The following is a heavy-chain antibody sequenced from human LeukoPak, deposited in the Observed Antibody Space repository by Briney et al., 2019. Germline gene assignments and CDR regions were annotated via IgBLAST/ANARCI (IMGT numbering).Heavy chain of an antibody. CDR3: ARDRGYYYYMDV. CDR2: INHSGST. Sequence: SETLSLTCAVYGGSFSGYYWSWIRQPPGKGLEWIGEINHSGSTNYNPSLKSRVTISVDTSKNQFSLKLSSVTAADTAVYYCARDRGYYYYMDVWGKGTTVTISS. J-gene: IGHJ6*03. V-gene: IGHV4-34*01. CDR1: GGSFSGYY. D-gene: IGHD5-24*01.